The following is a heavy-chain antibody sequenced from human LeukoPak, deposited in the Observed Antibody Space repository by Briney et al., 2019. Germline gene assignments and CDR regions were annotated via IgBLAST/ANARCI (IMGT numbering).Heavy chain of an antibody. CDR3: ARVKARSGSYSLDY. CDR2: ISAHNGDT. D-gene: IGHD1-26*01. Sequence: GASVKLSCNSSGYTFTTYGSSWVRQSTGQALEWMVWISAHNGDTNYAQRLQGRVTMTTDTSTSTAYMELRSLRSDDTAVYYCARVKARSGSYSLDYWGQGTLVTVSS. J-gene: IGHJ4*02. CDR1: GYTFTTYG. V-gene: IGHV1-18*04.